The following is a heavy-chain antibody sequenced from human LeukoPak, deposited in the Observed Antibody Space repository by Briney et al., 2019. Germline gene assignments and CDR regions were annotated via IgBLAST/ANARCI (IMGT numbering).Heavy chain of an antibody. V-gene: IGHV1-69*13. CDR2: IIPIFGTA. Sequence: SVKVSCKASGYTFTSYDINWVRQAPGQGLEWMGGIIPIFGTANYAQKFQGRATITADESTSTAYMELSSLRSEDTAVSYCARVDCSSTSCYTLWFDPWGQGTLVTVSS. CDR3: ARVDCSSTSCYTLWFDP. D-gene: IGHD2-2*02. J-gene: IGHJ5*02. CDR1: GYTFTSYD.